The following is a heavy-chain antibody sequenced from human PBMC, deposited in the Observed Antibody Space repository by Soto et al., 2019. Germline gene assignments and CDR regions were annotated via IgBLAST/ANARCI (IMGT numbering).Heavy chain of an antibody. CDR2: IYYSGST. J-gene: IGHJ5*02. CDR1: GGSISSGGYY. CDR3: ARVGSSTSFNWFDP. Sequence: SETLSLTCTVSGGSISSGGYYWSWIRQHPGKGLEWIGYIYYSGSTYYNPSLKSRVTISVDTSKNQFSLKLSSVTAADTAVYYCARVGSSTSFNWFDPWGQGTQATVSS. D-gene: IGHD2-2*01. V-gene: IGHV4-31*03.